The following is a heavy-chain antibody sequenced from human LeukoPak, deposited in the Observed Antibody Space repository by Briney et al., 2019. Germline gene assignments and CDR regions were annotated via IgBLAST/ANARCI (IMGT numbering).Heavy chain of an antibody. V-gene: IGHV3-7*03. Sequence: WARQAPGKGLEWVASINHNGNVNYYVDSVKGRFTISRDNAKNSLYLQMSNLRAEDTAVYFCARGGGLDVWGQGATVTVSS. D-gene: IGHD3-16*01. J-gene: IGHJ6*02. CDR3: ARGGGLDV. CDR2: INHNGNVN.